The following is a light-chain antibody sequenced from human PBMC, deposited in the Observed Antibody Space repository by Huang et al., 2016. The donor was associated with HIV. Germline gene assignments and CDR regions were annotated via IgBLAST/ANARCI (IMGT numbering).Light chain of an antibody. CDR2: LGC. Sequence: DIVMTQSPLSLPATPGAPAFISCNSSQSLLRSSGYNYLDWYLQKPGQSPQLLIYLGCNRASGVPDRCSGIGAGTDFTLRISRVEAEDVGVYYCMQGLQTPYTFGQGTNLEIK. CDR1: QSLLRSSGYNY. V-gene: IGKV2-28*01. CDR3: MQGLQTPYT. J-gene: IGKJ2*01.